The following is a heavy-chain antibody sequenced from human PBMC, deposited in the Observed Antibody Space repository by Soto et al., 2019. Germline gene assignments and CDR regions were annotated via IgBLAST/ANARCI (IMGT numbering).Heavy chain of an antibody. CDR2: IKSDGSST. D-gene: IGHD6-19*01. J-gene: IGHJ4*02. Sequence: GGSLRLSCAASGFTFSTYWMRWVRQASGKGLVWVSRIKSDGSSTNYADSVKGRFTISRDNAKNTLYLQMNSLRAEDTAVYYCVRGSSGWFGLDYWGQGTPVTVS. V-gene: IGHV3-74*01. CDR1: GFTFSTYW. CDR3: VRGSSGWFGLDY.